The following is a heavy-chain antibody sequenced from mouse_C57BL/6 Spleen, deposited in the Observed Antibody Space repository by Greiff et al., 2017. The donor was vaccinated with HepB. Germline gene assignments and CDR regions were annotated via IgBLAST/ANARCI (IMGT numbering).Heavy chain of an antibody. V-gene: IGHV3-6*01. J-gene: IGHJ4*01. CDR1: GYSITSGYY. Sequence: EVKLQESGPGLVKPSQSLYLTCSVTGYSITSGYYWNWIRQFPGNKLEWMGYISYDGSNNYNPSLKNRISITRDTSKNQFFLKLNSVTTEDTATYYCARGGSYYYAMDYWGQGTSVTVSS. CDR3: ARGGSYYYAMDY. CDR2: ISYDGSN.